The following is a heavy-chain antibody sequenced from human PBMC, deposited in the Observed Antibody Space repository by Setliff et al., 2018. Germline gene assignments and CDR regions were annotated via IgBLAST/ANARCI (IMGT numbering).Heavy chain of an antibody. CDR1: GYTFTRHG. J-gene: IGHJ4*02. V-gene: IGHV1-18*01. CDR3: ARDRVLGNTWYELIASDF. CDR2: ISVYNGDT. Sequence: ASVKVSCKASGYTFTRHGISWVRQAPGQGLEWMGWISVYNGDTNYPQRLQGRVTMTTDTSTSTAYMELRSLRSDDTAVYFCARDRVLGNTWYELIASDFWGQGSLVTVSS. D-gene: IGHD6-13*01.